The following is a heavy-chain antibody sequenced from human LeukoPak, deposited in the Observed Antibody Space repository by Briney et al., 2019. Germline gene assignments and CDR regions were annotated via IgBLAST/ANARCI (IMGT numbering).Heavy chain of an antibody. CDR2: IYPSGST. CDR1: GGSISSYY. CDR3: ARENSGSYREFDY. V-gene: IGHV4-4*07. J-gene: IGHJ4*02. Sequence: PSKTLSLTCTVSGGSISSYYWTWIRQPAGKGLEWIGRIYPSGSTNYNPSLKSRVTMSVDTSKNQFSLKLSSVTATDTAVYYCARENSGSYREFDYWGQGTLVTVSS. D-gene: IGHD1-26*01.